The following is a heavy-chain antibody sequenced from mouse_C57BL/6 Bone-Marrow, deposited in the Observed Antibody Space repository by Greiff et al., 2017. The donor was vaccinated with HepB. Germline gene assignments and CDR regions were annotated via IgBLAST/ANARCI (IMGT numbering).Heavy chain of an antibody. Sequence: QVQLKQSGPELVKPGASVKISCKASGYAFSSSWMNWVKQRPGKGLEWIGRIYPGDGDTNYNGKFKGKATLTADKSSSTAYMQLNSLTSEDSAVYYCARRRGYDGCSDVWGTGTTVTVSS. CDR3: ARRRGYDGCSDV. J-gene: IGHJ1*03. D-gene: IGHD2-3*01. CDR1: GYAFSSSW. CDR2: IYPGDGDT. V-gene: IGHV1-82*01.